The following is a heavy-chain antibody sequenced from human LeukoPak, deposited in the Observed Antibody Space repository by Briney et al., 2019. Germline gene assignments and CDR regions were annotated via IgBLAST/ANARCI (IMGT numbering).Heavy chain of an antibody. V-gene: IGHV3-21*01. J-gene: IGHJ4*02. D-gene: IGHD3-22*01. CDR2: ISSSSSFR. Sequence: GGSLRLSCAASGFTFSSYAMSWVRQAPGKGLEWVSSISSSSSFRYYADSVKGRFTISRDNAKNSLYLQMNSLRAEDTAVYYCARESSGYFYWGQGTLVTVSS. CDR3: ARESSGYFY. CDR1: GFTFSSYA.